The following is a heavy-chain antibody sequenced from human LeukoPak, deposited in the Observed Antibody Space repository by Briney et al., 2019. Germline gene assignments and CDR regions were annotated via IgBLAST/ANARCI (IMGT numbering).Heavy chain of an antibody. CDR2: IYHSGST. CDR3: ARGPLRGVVVPAAITDYYYYYYMDV. J-gene: IGHJ6*03. CDR1: GYSISSGYY. V-gene: IGHV4-38-2*02. D-gene: IGHD2-2*01. Sequence: SETLSLTCTVSGYSISSGYYWGWIRQPPGKGLEWIGSIYHSGSTYYNPSLKSRVTMSVDTSKNQFSLKLSSVTVADTAVYYCARGPLRGVVVPAAITDYYYYYYMDVWGKGTTVTVSS.